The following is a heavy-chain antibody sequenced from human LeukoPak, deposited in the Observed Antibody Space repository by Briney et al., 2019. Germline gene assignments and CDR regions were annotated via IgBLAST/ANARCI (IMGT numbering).Heavy chain of an antibody. V-gene: IGHV3-30*18. Sequence: GGSLRLSCAASGLTFSSYGMHWVRQAPGKGLEWVAVISYDGSNKYYADSVKGRFTISRDNSKNTLYLQMDSLRAEDTAVYYCAKLSYDGYWGQGTLVTVSS. D-gene: IGHD5-18*01. CDR2: ISYDGSNK. J-gene: IGHJ4*02. CDR1: GLTFSSYG. CDR3: AKLSYDGY.